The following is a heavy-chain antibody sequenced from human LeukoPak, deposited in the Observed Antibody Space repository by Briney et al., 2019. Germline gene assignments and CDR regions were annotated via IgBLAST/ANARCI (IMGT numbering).Heavy chain of an antibody. CDR2: LSGDGVST. CDR1: GLPIADFA. V-gene: IGHV3-43*02. CDR3: AKESGKFDY. J-gene: IGHJ4*02. Sequence: GGSLRLSCVGSGLPIADFAMHRDRQAPGKGRVWVSLLSGDGVSTFYADSVKGRFSISRDNSKNSLYLEMNSLRAEDAAMYYCAKESGKFDYWGQGTLVAVSS.